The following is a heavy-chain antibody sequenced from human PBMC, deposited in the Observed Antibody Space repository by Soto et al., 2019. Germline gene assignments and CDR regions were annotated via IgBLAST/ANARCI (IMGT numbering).Heavy chain of an antibody. D-gene: IGHD6-13*01. CDR2: INGGGDVI. CDR1: GFTFSTYA. Sequence: GGSLRLSCAASGFTFSTYAMSWVRQAPGKGLEWVSVINGGGDVIYYADSVKGRFTISRDSSKQTLYLQMNSLRAEDTAIYYCARDMRSGGSWYGNLDPWGQGTLVTVSS. CDR3: ARDMRSGGSWYGNLDP. J-gene: IGHJ5*02. V-gene: IGHV3-23*01.